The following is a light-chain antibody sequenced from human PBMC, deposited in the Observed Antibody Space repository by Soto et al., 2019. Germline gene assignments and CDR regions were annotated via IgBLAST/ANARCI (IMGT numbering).Light chain of an antibody. V-gene: IGKV3-15*01. J-gene: IGKJ5*01. CDR3: QQYNNWPS. CDR2: DIS. Sequence: EIVMTQSPATLSVSPGERATLSCRASQTVSRNLAWYQQRPGQAPRLLIYDISNRATGVPARFSGSGSETEFTLTIRSLKSEDFAVDVCQQYNNWPSFGQGTRLEIK. CDR1: QTVSRN.